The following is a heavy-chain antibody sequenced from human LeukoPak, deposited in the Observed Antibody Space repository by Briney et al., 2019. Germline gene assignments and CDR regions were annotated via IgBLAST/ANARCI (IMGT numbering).Heavy chain of an antibody. J-gene: IGHJ4*02. D-gene: IGHD3-3*01. V-gene: IGHV3-23*01. CDR3: AKNPRCWSGPTSYYFDY. CDR2: ISGSGGST. Sequence: PSGASLRLSCAASGFTFSSYAMSWVRQAPGKGLEWVSAISGSGGSTYYADSVKGRFTISRDNSKNTLYLQMNSLRAGDTAVYYCAKNPRCWSGPTSYYFDYWGQGTLVTVSS. CDR1: GFTFSSYA.